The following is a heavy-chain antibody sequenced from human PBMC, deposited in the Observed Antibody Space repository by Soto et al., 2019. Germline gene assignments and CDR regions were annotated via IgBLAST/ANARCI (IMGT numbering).Heavy chain of an antibody. CDR2: SSAYNGNT. V-gene: IGHV1-18*01. CDR3: AREYSSGSGPWY. J-gene: IGHJ4*02. D-gene: IGHD3-10*01. Sequence: QVQLVQSGAEVKKPGASVKVSCKASGYTFTSYGISWVRQAPGQGLERMGWSSAYNGNTNYAQKLKGTVTMTTETSTSTASRELRSLRSDDTAGYYCAREYSSGSGPWYWGKGTLVTFSS. CDR1: GYTFTSYG.